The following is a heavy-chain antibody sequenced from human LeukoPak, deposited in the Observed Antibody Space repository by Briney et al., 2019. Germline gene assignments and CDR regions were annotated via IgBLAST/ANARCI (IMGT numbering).Heavy chain of an antibody. Sequence: SVKVSCKGSVGTFSSYAFNWVRQAPGQGLEWMGGIIPIFGTANYAQKFQGRVTISADESTGTAYMELSSLRSDDTAVYYCARDNKTSSSYFKDVWGKGATVTVSS. V-gene: IGHV1-69*01. CDR1: VGTFSSYA. CDR2: IIPIFGTA. J-gene: IGHJ6*03. CDR3: ARDNKTSSSYFKDV.